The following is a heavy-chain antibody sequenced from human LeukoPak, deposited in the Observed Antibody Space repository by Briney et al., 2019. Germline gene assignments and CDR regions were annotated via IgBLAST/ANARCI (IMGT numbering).Heavy chain of an antibody. CDR1: GYTFTSYG. Sequence: ASVKVSCTASGYTFTSYGISWVRQAPGQGLEWMGWISTENRNTNYAQKLQGRITMTTDTSTSTVYMELRTLRSDDTAIYYCARDRDTGTFDYWGQGTLVTVSS. V-gene: IGHV1-18*01. CDR3: ARDRDTGTFDY. D-gene: IGHD5-18*01. J-gene: IGHJ4*02. CDR2: ISTENRNT.